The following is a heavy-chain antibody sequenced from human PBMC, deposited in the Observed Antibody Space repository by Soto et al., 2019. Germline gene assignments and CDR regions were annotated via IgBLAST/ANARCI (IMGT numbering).Heavy chain of an antibody. CDR1: GYSIRSGDY. CDR2: IYHSGST. J-gene: IGHJ4*02. CDR3: ARVGDISSSSSNSDFDY. V-gene: IGHV4-38-2*01. D-gene: IGHD6-6*01. Sequence: AEPLSLTFAVSGYSIRSGDYWGWIRQPPGKGLEWVGSIYHSGSTYYNPSLKSRVTISVHTSKNQFSLKLSSVTAPGTAVYHCARVGDISSSSSNSDFDYRGQGTLVTVSS.